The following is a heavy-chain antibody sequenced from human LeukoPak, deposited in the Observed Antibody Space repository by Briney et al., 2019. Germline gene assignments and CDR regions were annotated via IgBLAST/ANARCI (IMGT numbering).Heavy chain of an antibody. Sequence: ASGNVSCKASGCTFTGYFMHWVRQPPGQGVEGMGWINPNSGGTNYAQKFQGRVTLTSDTSISTAYMELSRLRSDDTAVYNCARDDPVPESWFDPWGQGTGVTVSA. CDR2: INPNSGGT. CDR1: GCTFTGYF. J-gene: IGHJ5*02. CDR3: ARDDPVPESWFDP. V-gene: IGHV1-2*02. D-gene: IGHD3-10*01.